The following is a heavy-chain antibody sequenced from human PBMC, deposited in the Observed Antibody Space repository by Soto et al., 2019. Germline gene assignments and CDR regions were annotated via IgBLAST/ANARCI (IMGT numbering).Heavy chain of an antibody. CDR2: ISYDGSNK. D-gene: IGHD1-26*01. CDR3: AKEIVEGHDYYYGMDV. J-gene: IGHJ6*02. Sequence: QVQLVESGGGVVQPGRSLRLSCAASGFTFSSYGMHWVRQAPGKGLEWVAVISYDGSNKYYADSVKGRFTISRDNSKNTLYLQMNSLRAEDTAVYYCAKEIVEGHDYYYGMDVLGQGTPVTVSS. V-gene: IGHV3-30*18. CDR1: GFTFSSYG.